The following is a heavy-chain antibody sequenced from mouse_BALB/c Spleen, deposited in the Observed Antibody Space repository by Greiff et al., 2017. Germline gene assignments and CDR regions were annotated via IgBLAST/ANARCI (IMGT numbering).Heavy chain of an antibody. D-gene: IGHD1-1*01. CDR1: GYTFTSYV. CDR3: ARSYGSSYENYFDY. CDR2: INPYNDGT. Sequence: VQLKESGPELVKPGASVKMSCKASGYTFTSYVMHWVKQKPGQGLEWIGYINPYNDGTKYNEKFKGKATLTSDKSSSTAYMELSSLTSEDSAVYYCARSYGSSYENYFDYWGQGTTLTVSS. J-gene: IGHJ2*01. V-gene: IGHV1-14*01.